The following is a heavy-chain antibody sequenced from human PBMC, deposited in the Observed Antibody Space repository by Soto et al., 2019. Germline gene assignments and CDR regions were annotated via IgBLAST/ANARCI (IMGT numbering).Heavy chain of an antibody. V-gene: IGHV5-51*01. Sequence: GESLKISCNGSGYSFTSYWIGWVRQMPGKGLEWMGIIYPGDSDTRYSPSFQGQVTISADKSISTAYLQWSSLKASDTAMYYCARRELAVAGMFDYWGQGTLVTVSS. D-gene: IGHD6-19*01. CDR1: GYSFTSYW. CDR3: ARRELAVAGMFDY. J-gene: IGHJ4*02. CDR2: IYPGDSDT.